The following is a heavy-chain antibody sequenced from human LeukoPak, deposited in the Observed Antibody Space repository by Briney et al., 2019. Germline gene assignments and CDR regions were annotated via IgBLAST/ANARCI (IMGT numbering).Heavy chain of an antibody. CDR3: AKVAIDYGTPPHPVTDY. D-gene: IGHD4-17*01. J-gene: IGHJ4*02. CDR1: GFTFSSYG. Sequence: GGSLRLSCAASGFTFSSYGMHWVRQAPGKGLEWVAVISYDGSNKYYADSVKGRFTISRDNSKNTLYLQMNSLRAEDTAVYYCAKVAIDYGTPPHPVTDYWGQGTLVTVSS. V-gene: IGHV3-30*18. CDR2: ISYDGSNK.